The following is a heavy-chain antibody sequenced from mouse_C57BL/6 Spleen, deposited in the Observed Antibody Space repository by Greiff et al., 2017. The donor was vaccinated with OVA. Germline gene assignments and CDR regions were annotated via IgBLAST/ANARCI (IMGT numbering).Heavy chain of an antibody. Sequence: VQLQQPGAELVRPGSSVKLSCKASGYTFTSYWMHWVKQRPIQGLEWIGNIDPSDSETHYNQKFKDKATLTVDKSSSTAYMQLSSLTSEDSAVYYCARGNYYGSSYGGYFDYWGQGTTLTVSS. D-gene: IGHD1-1*01. J-gene: IGHJ2*01. CDR3: ARGNYYGSSYGGYFDY. V-gene: IGHV1-52*01. CDR2: IDPSDSET. CDR1: GYTFTSYW.